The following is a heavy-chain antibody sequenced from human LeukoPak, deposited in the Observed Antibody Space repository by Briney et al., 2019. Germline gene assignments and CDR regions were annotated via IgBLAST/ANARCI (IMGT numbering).Heavy chain of an antibody. V-gene: IGHV3-11*05. CDR3: ARAYSGSDYFDY. Sequence: PGGSLRLSCVASGFTFSGYYMSWIRQAPGKGLEWVSYISDTYYTNYADSVKGRFTISRDNAKNSLYLQLNSLRADDTAIYYCARAYSGSDYFDYWGQGTLVTVSS. CDR2: ISDTYYT. CDR1: GFTFSGYY. D-gene: IGHD1-26*01. J-gene: IGHJ4*02.